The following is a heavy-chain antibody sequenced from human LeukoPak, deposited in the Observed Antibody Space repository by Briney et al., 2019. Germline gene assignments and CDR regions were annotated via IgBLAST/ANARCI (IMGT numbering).Heavy chain of an antibody. CDR2: IYYRGST. CDR1: GGSISSYY. J-gene: IGHJ6*02. CDR3: ARHSTMEDFWSGYTNYYYGMDV. Sequence: SETLSLTCTVSGGSISSYYWSWIRQPPGKGLEWIGYIYYRGSTNYNPSLKSRVTISVDTSKNQFSLKLSSVTAADTAVYYCARHSTMEDFWSGYTNYYYGMDVWGQGTTVTVSS. D-gene: IGHD3-3*01. V-gene: IGHV4-59*08.